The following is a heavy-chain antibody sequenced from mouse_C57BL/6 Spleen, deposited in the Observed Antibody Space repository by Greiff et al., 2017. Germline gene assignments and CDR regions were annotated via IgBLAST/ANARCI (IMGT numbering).Heavy chain of an antibody. Sequence: EVKLVESGGGLVKPGGSLKLSCAASGFTFSSYAMSWVRQTPEKRLEWVATISDGGSYTYYPDNVKGRFSISRDNAKNHLYLQMRHMKSEDTAMYYWARDCDYFNAMDYWGQGTSVTVSS. D-gene: IGHD1-1*01. J-gene: IGHJ4*01. V-gene: IGHV5-4*01. CDR1: GFTFSSYA. CDR3: ARDCDYFNAMDY. CDR2: ISDGGSYT.